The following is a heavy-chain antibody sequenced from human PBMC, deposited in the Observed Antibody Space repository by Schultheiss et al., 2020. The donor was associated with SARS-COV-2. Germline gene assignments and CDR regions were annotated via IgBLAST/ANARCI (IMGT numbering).Heavy chain of an antibody. CDR2: IYYSGCT. D-gene: IGHD3-10*01. CDR1: GGSISSGGYY. Sequence: SETLSLTCTVSGGSISSGGYYWSWIRQHPGKSLEWIGYIYYSGCTYYNPSLKSQVTISVDTSKNQFSLKLSSVTASDTAVYYCVRSSFAARPGSPGFDPWGQGVLGTVSS. V-gene: IGHV4-31*01. CDR3: VRSSFAARPGSPGFDP. J-gene: IGHJ5*02.